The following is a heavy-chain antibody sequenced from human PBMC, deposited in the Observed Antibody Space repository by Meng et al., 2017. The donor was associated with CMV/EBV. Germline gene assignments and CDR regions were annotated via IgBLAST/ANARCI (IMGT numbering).Heavy chain of an antibody. J-gene: IGHJ6*02. CDR2: MNNDGTIT. CDR3: ASAMGSYKDYYYYGMDV. Sequence: GESLKISCAASGFTFSNYWMHWVRQAPGEGLVWVSRMNNDGTITDYADSVKGRFTISRDNAKNTLYLQMNSLRAEDTAVYYCASAMGSYKDYYYYGMDVWGQGTTVTVSS. D-gene: IGHD1-1*01. CDR1: GFTFSNYW. V-gene: IGHV3-74*01.